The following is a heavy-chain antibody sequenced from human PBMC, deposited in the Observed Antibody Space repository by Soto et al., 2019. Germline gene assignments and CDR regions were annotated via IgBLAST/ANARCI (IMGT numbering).Heavy chain of an antibody. CDR1: GDTFTEYY. CDR3: AREGHVVVVTAALDY. V-gene: IGHV1-46*01. Sequence: QVQLMQSGAEVKKPGASVKVSCKASGDTFTEYYIHWVRQAPGQGLEWMGTVNPSGGHTTYAQHFLGRGTMTRDTSPSTLYKELTSLASEDTAVYYCAREGHVVVVTAALDYWGQGTLVTVSS. D-gene: IGHD2-21*02. CDR2: VNPSGGHT. J-gene: IGHJ4*02.